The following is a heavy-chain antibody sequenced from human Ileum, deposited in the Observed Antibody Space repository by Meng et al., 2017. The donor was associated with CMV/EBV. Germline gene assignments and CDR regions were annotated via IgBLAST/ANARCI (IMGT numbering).Heavy chain of an antibody. Sequence: QGQRQQWGAGLLTASALLPLPCAVYGGSFSGYYWCWSRQHPRKGLEWIGEINHSGSTNYNPSLKSRVTISVDTSKNRFFLKLSSVTAAATAVYYCARGVAGGPFDYWGQGTLVTVSS. J-gene: IGHJ4*02. CDR1: GGSFSGYY. V-gene: IGHV4-34*01. CDR2: INHSGST. D-gene: IGHD2-15*01. CDR3: ARGVAGGPFDY.